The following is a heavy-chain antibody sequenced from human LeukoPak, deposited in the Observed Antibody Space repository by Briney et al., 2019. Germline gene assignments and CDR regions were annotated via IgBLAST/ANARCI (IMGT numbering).Heavy chain of an antibody. J-gene: IGHJ3*02. Sequence: PGGSLRLSCAASGFTVSSNYMSWVRQAPGKGLEWVSVIYSGGSTYYADSVKGRFTISGDNSKNTLYLQMNSLRAEDTAVYYCARERTDCYDSSATPRDAFDIWGQGTMVTVSS. D-gene: IGHD3-22*01. CDR3: ARERTDCYDSSATPRDAFDI. V-gene: IGHV3-66*01. CDR2: IYSGGST. CDR1: GFTVSSNY.